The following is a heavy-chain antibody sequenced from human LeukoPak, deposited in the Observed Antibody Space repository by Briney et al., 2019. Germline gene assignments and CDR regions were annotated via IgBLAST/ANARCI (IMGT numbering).Heavy chain of an antibody. CDR1: GFTVSSNY. D-gene: IGHD5-12*01. J-gene: IGHJ4*02. CDR3: ARASGYSGYDPFDY. V-gene: IGHV3-53*01. CDR2: IYSGGDT. Sequence: GGSLRLSCAASGFTVSSNYMSRVRQAPGKGLEWASVIYSGGDTYYADSVKGRFTISRDNSKNTLYLQMNTLRAEDTAVYYCARASGYSGYDPFDYWGQGTLVTVSS.